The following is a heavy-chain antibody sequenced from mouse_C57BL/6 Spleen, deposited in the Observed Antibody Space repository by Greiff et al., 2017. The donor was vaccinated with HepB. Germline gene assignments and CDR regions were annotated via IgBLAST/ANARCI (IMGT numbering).Heavy chain of an antibody. CDR2: IYPGSVMP. CDR1: GYTFPSYW. Sequence: VQLQQSGAELVKPGASVKLSCKASGYTFPSYWITWVKQRPGQGLEWIGDIYPGSVMPNYNEKFKSKATLTVETSSSTAYMQLSSLPSEDSAVYYCARRGDYDFFDYWGQGTTLTVSS. V-gene: IGHV1-55*01. J-gene: IGHJ2*01. CDR3: ARRGDYDFFDY. D-gene: IGHD2-4*01.